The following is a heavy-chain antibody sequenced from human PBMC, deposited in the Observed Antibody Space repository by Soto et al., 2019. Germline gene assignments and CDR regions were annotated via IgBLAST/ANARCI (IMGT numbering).Heavy chain of an antibody. D-gene: IGHD2-15*01. CDR1: GFTFSNYG. V-gene: IGHV3-30*18. CDR3: AKLDEGGLQYAYYAMDV. J-gene: IGHJ6*02. Sequence: QVHLVESGGGVVQPGRSPRLSCVASGFTFSNYGMHWVRQAPGKGLEWVAVISYDGSNKYYADSVKGRFTISRDNSKNTLYLQMTSLWTEDTALYYCAKLDEGGLQYAYYAMDVWGQGTTVTVSS. CDR2: ISYDGSNK.